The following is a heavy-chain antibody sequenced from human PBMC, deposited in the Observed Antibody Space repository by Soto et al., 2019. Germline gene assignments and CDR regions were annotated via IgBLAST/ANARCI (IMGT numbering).Heavy chain of an antibody. CDR2: ISAGGDPT. Sequence: GGSLRLSCAASGFTFSRYAMSWVRQAPGKGLEWLSIISAGGDPTYYAGSVKARFTISRDDSKNTLYLQMNSLRADDTAIYYCARSPSRYLEYWGQGTLVTVSS. CDR3: ARSPSRYLEY. CDR1: GFTFSRYA. V-gene: IGHV3-23*01. J-gene: IGHJ4*02.